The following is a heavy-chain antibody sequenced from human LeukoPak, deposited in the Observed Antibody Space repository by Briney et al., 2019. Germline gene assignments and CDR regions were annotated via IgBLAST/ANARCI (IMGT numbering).Heavy chain of an antibody. CDR1: GCTFSSYS. V-gene: IGHV3-21*01. J-gene: IGHJ4*02. Sequence: PGGSLRLSCVASGCTFSSYSMNWVRQAPGKGLEWVSSISRAGDYSYSEDSVKGRFTISRDNAKDSLYLQLSSLRAEDTAIYYWARDLMAVAGTGFDYWGQGALVTVSS. CDR2: ISRAGDYS. D-gene: IGHD6-19*01. CDR3: ARDLMAVAGTGFDY.